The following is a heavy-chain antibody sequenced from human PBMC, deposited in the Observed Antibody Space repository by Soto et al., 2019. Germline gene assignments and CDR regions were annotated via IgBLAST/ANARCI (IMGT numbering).Heavy chain of an antibody. Sequence: ASVKVSCKASGYTFTSYGISWVRQAPGQGLEWMGWISAYNGNTNYAQKLQGRVTMTTDTSTSTAYMELRSLRSDDTAVYYCAREFYSDRGYSYGAFDIWGQGTMVTVSS. D-gene: IGHD5-18*01. J-gene: IGHJ3*02. CDR1: GYTFTSYG. CDR3: AREFYSDRGYSYGAFDI. CDR2: ISAYNGNT. V-gene: IGHV1-18*04.